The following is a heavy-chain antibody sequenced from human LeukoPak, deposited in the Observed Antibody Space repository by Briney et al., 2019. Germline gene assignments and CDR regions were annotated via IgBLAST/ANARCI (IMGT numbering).Heavy chain of an antibody. J-gene: IGHJ3*02. CDR2: LSGSGGST. D-gene: IGHD3-22*01. Sequence: GGSLRLSCAASGFIFNKHAMSWVRQAPGKGLEWVSGLSGSGGSTDYADSVKGRFIISRDISKNTLYLQMNSLRAEDSALYYCARGGRGSAAVVAPRSFDIWGQGSMVTVSS. V-gene: IGHV3-23*01. CDR3: ARGGRGSAAVVAPRSFDI. CDR1: GFIFNKHA.